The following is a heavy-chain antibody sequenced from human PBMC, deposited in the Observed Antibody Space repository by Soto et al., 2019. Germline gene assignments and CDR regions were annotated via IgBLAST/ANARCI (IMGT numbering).Heavy chain of an antibody. CDR3: ARGEITMVRGVSYYFDY. D-gene: IGHD3-10*01. Sequence: ETLSLTCTVSGGSISSSSYYWGWIRQPPGKGLEWIGSIYYSGSTYYNPSLKSRVTISVDTSKNQFSLKLSSVTAADTAVYYCARGEITMVRGVSYYFDYWGQGTLVTVSS. CDR2: IYYSGST. CDR1: GGSISSSSYY. J-gene: IGHJ4*02. V-gene: IGHV4-39*01.